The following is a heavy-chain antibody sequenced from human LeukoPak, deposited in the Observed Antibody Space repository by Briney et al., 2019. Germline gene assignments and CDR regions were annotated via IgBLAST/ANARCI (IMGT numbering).Heavy chain of an antibody. CDR3: AKDVRVGGGGMDV. D-gene: IGHD1-26*01. CDR1: GFTFSSYA. Sequence: GGSLRLSCAASGFTFSSYAMTWVRQAPGKGLEWVSGISGSGGRTYYADSVKGRFTISRDNSENTLYLQMNSLRAEDTAVYYCAKDVRVGGGGMDVWGQGTPVTVSS. J-gene: IGHJ6*02. CDR2: ISGSGGRT. V-gene: IGHV3-23*01.